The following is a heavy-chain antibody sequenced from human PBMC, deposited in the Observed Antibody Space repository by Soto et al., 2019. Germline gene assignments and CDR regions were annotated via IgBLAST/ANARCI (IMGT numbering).Heavy chain of an antibody. Sequence: EVQLVESGGGLVQPGGSLRLSCAASGFTLSGRSMHWVRHAPGKGLVWVSGIDNAGTDSTYADSVKGRFTSSRDNAKNMLYLQMNSLRVEDTAVHYCARGWFGPDVWGKGTTVTVSS. J-gene: IGHJ6*04. V-gene: IGHV3-74*01. CDR3: ARGWFGPDV. CDR1: GFTLSGRS. D-gene: IGHD3-10*01. CDR2: IDNAGTDS.